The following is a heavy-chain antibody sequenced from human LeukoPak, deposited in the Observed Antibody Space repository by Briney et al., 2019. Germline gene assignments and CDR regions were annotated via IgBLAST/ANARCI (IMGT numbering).Heavy chain of an antibody. D-gene: IGHD1-14*01. V-gene: IGHV3-33*01. CDR1: GFTFGSYG. CDR3: ASAQGEPSTFYY. Sequence: QPGGSLRLSCAASGFTFGSYGMHWVRQAPGKGLEWVAVIWYDESITYEADAVMARFTITRDNSMNTMYLQMNSLTAEYTAVYYCASAQGEPSTFYYWGQATLVTASS. J-gene: IGHJ4*02. CDR2: IWYDESIT.